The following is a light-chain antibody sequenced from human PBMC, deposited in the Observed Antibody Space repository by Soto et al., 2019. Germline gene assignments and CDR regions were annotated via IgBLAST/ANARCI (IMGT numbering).Light chain of an antibody. J-gene: IGKJ4*01. CDR3: QQHKSYPVT. V-gene: IGKV1-5*01. CDR1: QSISRL. Sequence: DIQMTQSPSTLSSSVGDRVTITCRATQSISRLLAWYQKKPGKAPSLLIYDASNLKSGVPSRFSGSGSGTEFTLTISSLQPDDSGSYYCQQHKSYPVTFGGGTKVDIK. CDR2: DAS.